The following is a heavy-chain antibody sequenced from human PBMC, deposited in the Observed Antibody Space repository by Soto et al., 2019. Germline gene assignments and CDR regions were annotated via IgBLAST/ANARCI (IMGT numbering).Heavy chain of an antibody. Sequence: PSGALSLTCAVSGYSISSGYYWGWIRQPPGKGLAWIGSIYHSGSTYYNPSRKSRVNISVDTSKNQCSLKLSSVTAADTAVYYCARVAVVVPAARTGGYYFDYWGQGTLVTVSS. J-gene: IGHJ4*02. V-gene: IGHV4-38-2*01. CDR3: ARVAVVVPAARTGGYYFDY. D-gene: IGHD2-2*01. CDR2: IYHSGST. CDR1: GYSISSGYY.